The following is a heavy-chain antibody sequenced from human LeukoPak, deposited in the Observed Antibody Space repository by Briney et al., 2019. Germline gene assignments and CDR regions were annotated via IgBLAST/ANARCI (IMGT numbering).Heavy chain of an antibody. CDR1: GGSISSYY. Sequence: SETLSLTCTVSGGSISSYYWSWIRQPPGKGLEWIGYIYYSGSTNYNPSLKSRVTISVDTSKNQFSLRLSSVTAADTAVYYCASSIAVARFDYWGQGTLVTVSS. CDR2: IYYSGST. J-gene: IGHJ4*02. V-gene: IGHV4-59*01. D-gene: IGHD6-19*01. CDR3: ASSIAVARFDY.